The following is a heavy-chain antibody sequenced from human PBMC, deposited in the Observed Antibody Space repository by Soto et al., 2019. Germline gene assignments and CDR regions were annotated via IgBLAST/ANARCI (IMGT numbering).Heavy chain of an antibody. CDR1: GFTFSAFG. CDR2: IRHDGSND. Sequence: HLVESGGGVVQPGASVRLSCEASGFTFSAFGMHWVRQAPGKGLEWVAGIRHDGSNDYYSDFAKGRLTISRDNSRDTLYLQINSLRADDSAVYYCASVNTVRSWDYDGMDIWGQGTTVTVSS. J-gene: IGHJ6*02. D-gene: IGHD3-10*01. V-gene: IGHV3-33*03. CDR3: ASVNTVRSWDYDGMDI.